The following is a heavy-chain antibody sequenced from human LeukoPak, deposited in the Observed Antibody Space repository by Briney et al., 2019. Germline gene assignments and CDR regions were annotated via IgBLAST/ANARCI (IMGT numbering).Heavy chain of an antibody. CDR1: GYTFTSYY. J-gene: IGHJ4*02. Sequence: ASVKASCKSSGYTFTSYYMHWVRQAPGQGLEWMGIINPSGGSTSYPQKFQGRVTMTRDTSTSTVYMELSSLRSEDTAVYYGARDNGMVRGTVDYWGQGTLVTVSS. V-gene: IGHV1-46*01. D-gene: IGHD3-10*01. CDR2: INPSGGST. CDR3: ARDNGMVRGTVDY.